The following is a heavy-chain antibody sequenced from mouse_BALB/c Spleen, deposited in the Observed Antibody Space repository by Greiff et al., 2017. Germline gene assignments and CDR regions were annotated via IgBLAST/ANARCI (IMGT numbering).Heavy chain of an antibody. D-gene: IGHD2-10*02. V-gene: IGHV5-4*02. CDR3: ARGEYGNAVFAY. CDR1: GFTFSDYY. CDR2: ISDGGSYT. J-gene: IGHJ3*01. Sequence: EVKVVESGGGLVKPGGSLKLSCAASGFTFSDYYMYWVRQTPEKRLEWVATISDGGSYTYYPDSVKGRFTISRDNAKNNLYLQMSSLKSEDTAMYYCARGEYGNAVFAYWGQGTLVTVSA.